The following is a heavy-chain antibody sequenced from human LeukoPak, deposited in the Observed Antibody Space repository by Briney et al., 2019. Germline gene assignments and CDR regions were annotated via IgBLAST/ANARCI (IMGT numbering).Heavy chain of an antibody. CDR3: ARPVGSDWVDY. D-gene: IGHD6-19*01. J-gene: IGHJ4*02. CDR1: VFTLSSYS. Sequence: GGSLRLSCAASVFTLSSYSMNWVRQAPGKGLEWVSSISSTGSYVYYADSVKGRFTISRDNPKNSLYLQMNSLRADDTAVYYCARPVGSDWVDYWGQGTLVTVSS. CDR2: ISSTGSYV. V-gene: IGHV3-21*01.